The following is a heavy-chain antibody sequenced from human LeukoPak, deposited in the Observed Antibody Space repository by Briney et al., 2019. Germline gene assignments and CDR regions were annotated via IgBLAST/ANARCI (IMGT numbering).Heavy chain of an antibody. CDR3: AKDCASPLQWPGNWYFDL. V-gene: IGHV4-59*01. CDR1: GGSISSYY. Sequence: SETLSLTCTVSGGSISSYYWSWIRQPPGKGLEWIGYIYYSGSTNYNPSLKSRVTISVDTSKNQFSLKLSSVTAADTAVYYCAKDCASPLQWPGNWYFDLWGRGTLVTVSS. CDR2: IYYSGST. J-gene: IGHJ2*01. D-gene: IGHD6-19*01.